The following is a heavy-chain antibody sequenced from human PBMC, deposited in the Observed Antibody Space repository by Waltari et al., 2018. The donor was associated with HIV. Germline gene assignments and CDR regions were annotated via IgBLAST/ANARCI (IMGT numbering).Heavy chain of an antibody. CDR1: GGSSSFYY. V-gene: IGHV4-34*01. CDR3: AREREWYFDL. Sequence: QVQLQQWGAGLLKPSETLSLTCAVYGGSSSFYYWSWIRQPPGKGLEWIGEINHSVSTNYNPSLKSRVTISVDTSKNQFSLKLNSVTAADTAVYYCAREREWYFDLWGRGTLVTVSS. CDR2: INHSVST. D-gene: IGHD1-26*01. J-gene: IGHJ2*01.